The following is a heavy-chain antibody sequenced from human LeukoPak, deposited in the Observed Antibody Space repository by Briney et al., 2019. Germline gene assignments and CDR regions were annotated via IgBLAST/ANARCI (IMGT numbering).Heavy chain of an antibody. J-gene: IGHJ5*02. CDR2: IYHSGST. Sequence: SETLSLTCAVSGGSISSGGYSWSWIRQPPGKGLEWIGYIYHSGSTYYNPSLKSRVTISVDRSKNQFSLKLSSVTAADTAVYYCARDEGYWFDPWGQGTLVTVSS. CDR3: ARDEGYWFDP. V-gene: IGHV4-30-2*01. CDR1: GGSISSGGYS.